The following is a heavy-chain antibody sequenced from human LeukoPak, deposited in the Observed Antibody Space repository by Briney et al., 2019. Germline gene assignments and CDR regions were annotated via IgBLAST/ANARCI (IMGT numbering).Heavy chain of an antibody. J-gene: IGHJ6*03. CDR3: ARVDYGDYHYHVDV. CDR1: AASINSGDFY. Sequence: SQTLSLTCTVSAASINSGDFYWSWIRQHPEKGLELIGYIYNSGTTYYTPSLKSRVTISIDTSKNQFSLKLSSVTAADTAMYYCARVDYGDYHYHVDVWGKGTTVTVSS. D-gene: IGHD4-17*01. V-gene: IGHV4-31*03. CDR2: IYNSGTT.